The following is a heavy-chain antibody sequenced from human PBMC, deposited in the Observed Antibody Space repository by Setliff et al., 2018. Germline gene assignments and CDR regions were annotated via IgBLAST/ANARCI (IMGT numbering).Heavy chain of an antibody. CDR2: IYPGDSDT. Sequence: GESLKISCKGSGYSFTTYWIGWVRQMPGKGLEWMGIIYPGDSDTRYSPSFQGQVTISADKSISTAYLQLSSLTASDTAIYYCARRAVTAEYFQHWGHGTLVTVSS. D-gene: IGHD4-17*01. J-gene: IGHJ1*01. CDR1: GYSFTTYW. CDR3: ARRAVTAEYFQH. V-gene: IGHV5-51*01.